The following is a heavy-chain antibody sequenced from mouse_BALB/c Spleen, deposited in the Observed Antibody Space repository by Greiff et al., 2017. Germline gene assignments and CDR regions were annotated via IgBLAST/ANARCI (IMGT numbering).Heavy chain of an antibody. J-gene: IGHJ4*01. CDR3: ARDCGYDGGYYAMDY. D-gene: IGHD2-2*01. Sequence: VKLVESGPGLVAPSQSLSITCTVSGFSLTSYGVHWVRQPPGKGLEWLGVIWAGGSTNYNSALMSRLSISKDNSKSQVFLKMNSLQTDDTAMYYCARDCGYDGGYYAMDYWGQGTSVTVSS. CDR2: IWAGGST. V-gene: IGHV2-9*02. CDR1: GFSLTSYG.